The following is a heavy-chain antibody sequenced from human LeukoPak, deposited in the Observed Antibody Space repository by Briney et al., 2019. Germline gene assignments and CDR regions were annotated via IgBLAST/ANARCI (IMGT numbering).Heavy chain of an antibody. J-gene: IGHJ3*02. Sequence: GGSLRLSCAASGFTVSSNYMSWVRQAPGKGLEWVSAISGSGGSTYYADSVKGRFTISRDNSKNTLYLQMNSLRAEDTAVYYCARDATFGGVIVTLRGAFDIWGQGTMVTVSS. CDR1: GFTVSSNY. D-gene: IGHD3-16*02. CDR2: ISGSGGST. V-gene: IGHV3-23*01. CDR3: ARDATFGGVIVTLRGAFDI.